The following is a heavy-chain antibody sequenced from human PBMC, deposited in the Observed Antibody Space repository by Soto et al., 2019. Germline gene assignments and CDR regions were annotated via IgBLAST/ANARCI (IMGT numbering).Heavy chain of an antibody. CDR3: ARAYYDDFDI. Sequence: VGSLSLSCAASGFTFTIYAMSWVRQAPGKGLECVSAISGSGGNTYYADSVKGRFTISRDNSKNTLYLQMNSLRAEDTAVYYCARAYYDDFDIWGQGTLVTVSS. CDR1: GFTFTIYA. CDR2: ISGSGGNT. J-gene: IGHJ3*02. V-gene: IGHV3-23*01. D-gene: IGHD1-26*01.